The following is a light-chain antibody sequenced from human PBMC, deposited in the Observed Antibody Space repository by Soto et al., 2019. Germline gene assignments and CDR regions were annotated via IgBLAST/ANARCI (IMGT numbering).Light chain of an antibody. V-gene: IGKV1-39*01. CDR1: QSISNY. CDR3: QQRFITSLFT. Sequence: DIQMTQSPSSLSASVGDSVTITCRASQSISNYLKWYQQKPGKAPKLLIYAASSLQSGVPSRFSGSGSGTEFTLTISGLLPDDFAAYYCQQRFITSLFTFGPGTKVDIK. J-gene: IGKJ3*01. CDR2: AAS.